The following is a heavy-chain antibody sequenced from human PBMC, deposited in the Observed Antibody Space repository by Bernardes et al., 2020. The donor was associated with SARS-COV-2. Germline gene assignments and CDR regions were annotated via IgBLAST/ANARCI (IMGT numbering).Heavy chain of an antibody. J-gene: IGHJ4*02. CDR1: GYDFTNYW. V-gene: IGHV5-51*01. CDR3: ARHEGFDY. CDR2: IHPGDSDI. Sequence: GASLKISCKGSGYDFTNYWIAWVRPIPGKGLEWMGTIHPGDSDIRYSPSFEGQVTISADKSSTTAYLQWTTLKASDTAMYYCARHEGFDYWGQGTLVTVSS.